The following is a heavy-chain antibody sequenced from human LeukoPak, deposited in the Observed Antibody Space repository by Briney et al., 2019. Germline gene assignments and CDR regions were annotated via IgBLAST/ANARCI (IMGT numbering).Heavy chain of an antibody. CDR3: ARDLSGSDPWGWRVVISRHSYFDY. D-gene: IGHD2-21*01. J-gene: IGHJ4*02. V-gene: IGHV1-46*01. CDR1: GYTFTGYY. CDR2: INPSGGST. Sequence: ASVKVSCKASGYTFTGYYMHWVRQAPGQGLEWMGIINPSGGSTSYAQKFQGRVTMTRDTSTSTVYMELSSLRSEDTAVYYCARDLSGSDPWGWRVVISRHSYFDYWGQGTLVTVSS.